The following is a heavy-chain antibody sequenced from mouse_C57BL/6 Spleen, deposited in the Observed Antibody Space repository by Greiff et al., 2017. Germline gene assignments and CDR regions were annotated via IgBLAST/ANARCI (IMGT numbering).Heavy chain of an antibody. D-gene: IGHD3-1*01. CDR2: IYPSDSET. J-gene: IGHJ2*01. V-gene: IGHV1-61*01. CDR1: GYTFTSYW. Sequence: QVQLQQPGAELVRPGSSVKLSCKASGYTFTSYWMDWVKQRPGQGLEWIGNIYPSDSETHYNQKFKDKATLTVDKSSSTAYMQLSSLTSEDSAVYYCARRLGGYFDCWGQGTTLTVSS. CDR3: ARRLGGYFDC.